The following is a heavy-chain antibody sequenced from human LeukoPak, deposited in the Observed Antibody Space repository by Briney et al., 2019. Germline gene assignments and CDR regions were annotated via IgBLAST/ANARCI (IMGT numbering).Heavy chain of an antibody. Sequence: SETLSLTCGVSVGSISSGNWWSWVRQSPGKGLEWIGEIYHNGAPNYNPSLKSRVTISADTFKNHFSLKLTSVTAADTAVYYCATAPILRGEGGEHYKYGMDVWGQGTTVIVSS. J-gene: IGHJ6*02. D-gene: IGHD2-2*02. CDR2: IYHNGAP. V-gene: IGHV4/OR15-8*01. CDR1: VGSISSGNW. CDR3: ATAPILRGEGGEHYKYGMDV.